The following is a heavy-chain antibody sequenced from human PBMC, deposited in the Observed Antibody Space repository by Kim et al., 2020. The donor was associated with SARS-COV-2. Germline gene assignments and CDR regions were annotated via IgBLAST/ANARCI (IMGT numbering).Heavy chain of an antibody. D-gene: IGHD6-13*01. CDR1: GCSFSSSTYY. V-gene: IGHV4-39*01. Sequence: SETLSLTCTVSGCSFSSSTYYWGWNRQPPGKGLEWILTISYSGTTYYNPSLQSRVTISVDTSKNQFSLMLSSVTAADTAVYYFAIHPYSSSCLGSLALW. J-gene: IGHJ2*01. CDR2: ISYSGTT. CDR3: AIHPYSSSCLGSLAL.